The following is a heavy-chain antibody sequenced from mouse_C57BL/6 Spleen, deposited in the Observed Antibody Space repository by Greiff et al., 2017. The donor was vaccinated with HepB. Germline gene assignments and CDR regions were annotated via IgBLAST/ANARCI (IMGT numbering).Heavy chain of an antibody. D-gene: IGHD2-4*01. CDR1: GYAFSSSW. V-gene: IGHV1-82*01. Sequence: QVQLQQSGPELVKPGASVKISCKASGYAFSSSWMNWVKQRPGKGLEWIGRIYPGDGDTNYNGKFKGKATLTADKSSSTAYMQLSSLTSEDSAVYFCAIYDYDEGFAYWGQGTLVTVSA. J-gene: IGHJ3*01. CDR2: IYPGDGDT. CDR3: AIYDYDEGFAY.